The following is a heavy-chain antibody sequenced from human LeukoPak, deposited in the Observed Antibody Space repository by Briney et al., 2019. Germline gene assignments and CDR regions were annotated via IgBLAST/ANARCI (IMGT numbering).Heavy chain of an antibody. CDR3: AKTRYSSSWAAEYFQH. CDR1: GFTFSSYG. V-gene: IGHV3-30*02. CDR2: IRYDGSNK. Sequence: GGSLRLSRAASGFTFSSYGMHWVRQAPGKGLEWVAFIRYDGSNKYYADSVKGRFTISRDNSKNTLYLQMNSLRAEDTAVYYCAKTRYSSSWAAEYFQHWGQGTLVTVSS. D-gene: IGHD6-13*01. J-gene: IGHJ1*01.